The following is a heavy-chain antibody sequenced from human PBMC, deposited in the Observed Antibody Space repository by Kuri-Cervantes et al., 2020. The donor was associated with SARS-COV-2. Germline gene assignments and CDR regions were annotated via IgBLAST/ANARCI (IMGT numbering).Heavy chain of an antibody. CDR1: GFTFSSYG. CDR3: TRHPTYFDY. V-gene: IGHV3-21*04. J-gene: IGHJ4*02. Sequence: GGSLRLSCAASGFTFSSYGMHWVRQAPGKGLEWVSSISSSSSYIYYADSVKGRFTISRDDSKNTAYLQMNSLKTEDTAVYYCTRHPTYFDYWGQGTLVTVSS. CDR2: ISSSSSYI.